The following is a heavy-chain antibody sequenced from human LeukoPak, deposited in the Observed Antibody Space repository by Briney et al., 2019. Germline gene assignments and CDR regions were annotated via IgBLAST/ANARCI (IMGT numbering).Heavy chain of an antibody. CDR1: GFTFSSYA. CDR3: ARDAAVVVGGSSGLDY. V-gene: IGHV3-30*01. CDR2: ISYDGSNK. J-gene: IGHJ4*02. D-gene: IGHD2-15*01. Sequence: PGGSLRLSCAASGFTFSSYAMHWVRQAPGKGLEWVAVISYDGSNKYYADSVKGRFTISRDNSKNTLYLQMNSLRAEDTAVYYCARDAAVVVGGSSGLDYWGQGTLVTVSS.